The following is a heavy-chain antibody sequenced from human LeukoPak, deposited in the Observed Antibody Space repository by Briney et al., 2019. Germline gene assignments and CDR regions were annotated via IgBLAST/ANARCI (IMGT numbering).Heavy chain of an antibody. V-gene: IGHV1-2*02. CDR2: INPNSGGT. J-gene: IGHJ3*02. CDR1: GYTFTGYY. D-gene: IGHD1-7*01. CDR3: AHMTGTTTAFDI. Sequence: ASVKVSCKASGYTFTGYYMHWVRQAPGQGLEWMGWINPNSGGTNYAQKFQGRVTMTRDTSISTAYMELSRLRSDDTAVYYCAHMTGTTTAFDIWGQGAMVTVSS.